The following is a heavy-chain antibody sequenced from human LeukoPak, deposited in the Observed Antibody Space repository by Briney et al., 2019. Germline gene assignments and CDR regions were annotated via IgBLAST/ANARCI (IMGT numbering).Heavy chain of an antibody. J-gene: IGHJ4*02. D-gene: IGHD3-9*01. Sequence: GGSLRLSCAASGFAFSDSAMHWVRQASGKGLEWLGRIRTQANNDATAYGASVKGRFIISRDDSRNTAYLQMNSLKTEDTAVYYCAGDYNSLTGLNYWGQGTLVTVSS. CDR1: GFAFSDSA. CDR3: AGDYNSLTGLNY. CDR2: IRTQANNDAT. V-gene: IGHV3-73*01.